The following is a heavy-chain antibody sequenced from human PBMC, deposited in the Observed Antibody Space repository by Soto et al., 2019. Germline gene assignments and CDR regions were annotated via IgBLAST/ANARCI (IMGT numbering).Heavy chain of an antibody. CDR3: ARDLYSSSARYFEY. Sequence: EVQLVESGGGLVKPGGSLRLSCAASGFTFSSYSMNWVRQAPGKGVEWVSSISSSSSYIYYADSVMGRCTISRDNAKNSLYLQMNSLRAEDTAVYYCARDLYSSSARYFEYWGQGTLVTVSP. D-gene: IGHD6-6*01. CDR2: ISSSSSYI. J-gene: IGHJ4*02. V-gene: IGHV3-21*01. CDR1: GFTFSSYS.